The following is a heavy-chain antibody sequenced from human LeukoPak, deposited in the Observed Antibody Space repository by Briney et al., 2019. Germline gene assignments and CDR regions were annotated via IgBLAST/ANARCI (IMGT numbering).Heavy chain of an antibody. D-gene: IGHD6-6*01. Sequence: ASVKVSCKASGGTFSSYAISWVRQAPGQGLEWMGGIIPIFGTANYAQKFQGRVTITADEPTSTAYMELSSLRSEDTAVYYCASSPYHSYSSFMLEGKGSPLFFDYWGQGTLVTVSS. V-gene: IGHV1-69*01. CDR3: ASSPYHSYSSFMLEGKGSPLFFDY. CDR2: IIPIFGTA. J-gene: IGHJ4*02. CDR1: GGTFSSYA.